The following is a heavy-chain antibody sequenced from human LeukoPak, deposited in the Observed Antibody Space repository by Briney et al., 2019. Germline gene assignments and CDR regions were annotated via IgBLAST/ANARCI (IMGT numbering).Heavy chain of an antibody. Sequence: PSETLSLTCTVSGGSISSYYWSWIRQPPGKGLEWIGYIYYSGSTNYNPSLKGRVTISVDTSKNQFSLKLSSVTAADTAVYYCARATGLVTIDYWGQGTLVTVSS. CDR3: ARATGLVTIDY. CDR1: GGSISSYY. D-gene: IGHD3/OR15-3a*01. CDR2: IYYSGST. V-gene: IGHV4-59*01. J-gene: IGHJ4*02.